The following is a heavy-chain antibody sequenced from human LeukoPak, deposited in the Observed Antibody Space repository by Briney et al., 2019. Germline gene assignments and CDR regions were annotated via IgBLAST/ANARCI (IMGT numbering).Heavy chain of an antibody. D-gene: IGHD1-26*01. Sequence: NPSETLSLTCAVYGGSFSGYYWSWIRQPPGKGLEWIGEINHSGSTNYNPSLKSRVTISVDTSKNQFSLKLSSVTAADTAVYYCARDQVGGNLFDYWGQGTLVTVSS. CDR1: GGSFSGYY. V-gene: IGHV4-34*01. CDR2: INHSGST. CDR3: ARDQVGGNLFDY. J-gene: IGHJ4*02.